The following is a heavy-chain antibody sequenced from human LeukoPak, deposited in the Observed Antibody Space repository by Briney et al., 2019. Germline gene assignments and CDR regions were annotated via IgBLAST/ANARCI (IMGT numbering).Heavy chain of an antibody. D-gene: IGHD3-10*01. V-gene: IGHV1-18*01. J-gene: IGHJ4*02. CDR3: ARGPLYGSGSYHFDY. CDR1: GYTFTTYL. CDR2: ISAYNGNT. Sequence: ASVKVSCKASGYTFTTYLISWVRQAPGQGLEWMGWISAYNGNTNYAQKLRGRVTMTTDTSTSTAYMELMSLRSDDTAVYYCARGPLYGSGSYHFDYWGQGTLVTVSS.